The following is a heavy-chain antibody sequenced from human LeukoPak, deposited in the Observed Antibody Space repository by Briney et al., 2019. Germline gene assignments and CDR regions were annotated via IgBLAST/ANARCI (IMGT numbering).Heavy chain of an antibody. V-gene: IGHV3-7*01. CDR3: AKDGGGWLQLSFDY. Sequence: GGSLRLSCAASGFTFSSYWMSWVRQAPGKGLEWVANIKKDGSEKYYVDSVKGRFTISRDNAKTSLYLQMSSLRAEDTAVYYCAKDGGGWLQLSFDYWGQGTLVTVSS. CDR1: GFTFSSYW. D-gene: IGHD5-24*01. CDR2: IKKDGSEK. J-gene: IGHJ4*02.